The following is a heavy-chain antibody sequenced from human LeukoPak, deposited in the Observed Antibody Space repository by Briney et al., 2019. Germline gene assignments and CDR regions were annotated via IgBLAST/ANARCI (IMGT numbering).Heavy chain of an antibody. Sequence: GGSLRLSCAASGFSLSSHWMTWVRQVPGRGPEWVANVNRDGSEKYYLDSVKGRFTISRDNAKNSLYLQMNSLRVEDTAVYYCARDYYRSLDYWGQGTLATVSS. CDR3: ARDYYRSLDY. CDR2: VNRDGSEK. D-gene: IGHD3-22*01. CDR1: GFSLSSHW. V-gene: IGHV3-7*01. J-gene: IGHJ4*02.